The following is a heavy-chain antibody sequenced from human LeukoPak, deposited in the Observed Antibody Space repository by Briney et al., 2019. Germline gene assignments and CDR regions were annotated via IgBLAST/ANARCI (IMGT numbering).Heavy chain of an antibody. Sequence: GGSLRLSCAASGFTFSSYAMSWVRQAPGKGLEWVSAISYSGGSTYYADSVKGRFTISRDNSKNTLNLQMNSLRAEDTAVYYCARSSIAAADIDYWGQGTLVTVSS. D-gene: IGHD6-13*01. CDR1: GFTFSSYA. J-gene: IGHJ4*02. CDR3: ARSSIAAADIDY. CDR2: ISYSGGST. V-gene: IGHV3-23*01.